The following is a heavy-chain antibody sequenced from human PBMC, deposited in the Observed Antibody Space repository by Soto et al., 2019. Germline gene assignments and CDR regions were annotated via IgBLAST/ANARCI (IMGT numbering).Heavy chain of an antibody. Sequence: QMQLVQSGPEVKKPGTSVKVSCKASGPTFTSSAVQWVRQARGQRLEWIGGIVVGSGNTNYAEKFQERVTITRDMSTSTASMALSSLGSEDTAVDYCAADAPMVYVGYYYGMDVWGQGPTVTVSS. V-gene: IGHV1-58*01. D-gene: IGHD2-8*01. CDR1: GPTFTSSA. CDR3: AADAPMVYVGYYYGMDV. CDR2: IVVGSGNT. J-gene: IGHJ6*02.